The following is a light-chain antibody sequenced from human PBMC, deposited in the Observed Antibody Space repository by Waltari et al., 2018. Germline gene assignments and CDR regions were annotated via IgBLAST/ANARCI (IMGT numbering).Light chain of an antibody. CDR1: QSVGRA. Sequence: VLTQSPGTLSLSPGERATLSCRASQSVGRALAWYQQKPGQAPRLLIYDASIRATGVPDRFSGSGSGTDFSLTISRLEPEDVAVYNCQHYVRLPVTSGQGTKVE. J-gene: IGKJ1*01. CDR3: QHYVRLPVT. CDR2: DAS. V-gene: IGKV3-20*01.